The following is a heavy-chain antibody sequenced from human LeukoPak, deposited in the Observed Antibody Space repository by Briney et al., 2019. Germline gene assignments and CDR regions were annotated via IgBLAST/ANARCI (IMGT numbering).Heavy chain of an antibody. CDR3: ARDLSIAAHGY. D-gene: IGHD6-6*01. J-gene: IGHJ4*02. CDR1: GFIFSSYW. V-gene: IGHV3-7*01. CDR2: IKQDGSEK. Sequence: GGSLRLSCAASGFIFSSYWMSWVRQAPGKGLEWVANIKQDGSEKYYVDSVKGRFTISRDNAKNSLYLQMNSLRAEDTAVYYCARDLSIAAHGYWGQGTLVTVSS.